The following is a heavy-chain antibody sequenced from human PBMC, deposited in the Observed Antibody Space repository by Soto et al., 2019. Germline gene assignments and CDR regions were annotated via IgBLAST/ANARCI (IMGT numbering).Heavy chain of an antibody. J-gene: IGHJ4*02. D-gene: IGHD6-6*01. CDR1: GGSISSSSYY. CDR3: ARSIAARPSTLVYFDY. Sequence: SETLSLTCTVSGGSISSSSYYWGWIRQPPGKGLEWIGSIYYSGSTYYNPSLKSRVTISVDTSKNQFSLKLSSVTAADTAVYYCARSIAARPSTLVYFDYWGQGTLVTVSS. CDR2: IYYSGST. V-gene: IGHV4-39*01.